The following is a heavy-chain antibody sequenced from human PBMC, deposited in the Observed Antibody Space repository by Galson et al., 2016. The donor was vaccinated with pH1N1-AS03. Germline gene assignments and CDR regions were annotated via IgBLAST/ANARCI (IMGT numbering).Heavy chain of an antibody. J-gene: IGHJ4*02. CDR2: ISAYNGST. Sequence: SVKVSCKASGYTFTSYGITWVRQAPGQGLEWMGWISAYNGSTNYGQKVQGRVTLTTDTSTSTAYMEMRSLRSDDTAVYYCARGCSSTSCLKYSSWYLIYWGQGTLVTVSS. D-gene: IGHD2-2*01. CDR3: ARGCSSTSCLKYSSWYLIY. CDR1: GYTFTSYG. V-gene: IGHV1-18*04.